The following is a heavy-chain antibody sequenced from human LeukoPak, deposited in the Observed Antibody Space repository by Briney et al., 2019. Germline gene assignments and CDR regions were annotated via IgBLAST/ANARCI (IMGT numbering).Heavy chain of an antibody. CDR3: AHTAYSSSWEPLHWFDP. V-gene: IGHV2-5*01. J-gene: IGHJ5*02. CDR1: GFSLSTSGVG. D-gene: IGHD6-13*01. Sequence: ESGPTLVNPTQTLTLTCTFSGFSLSTSGVGVGWIRQPPGKALEWLALIYWNDDKRYSPSLKSRLTITKDTSKNQVVLTMTNMDPVDTATYYCAHTAYSSSWEPLHWFDPWGQGTLVTVSS. CDR2: IYWNDDK.